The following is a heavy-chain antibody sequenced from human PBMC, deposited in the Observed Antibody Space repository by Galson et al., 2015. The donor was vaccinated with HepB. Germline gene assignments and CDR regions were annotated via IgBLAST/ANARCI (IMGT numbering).Heavy chain of an antibody. CDR1: GFTFSSYA. V-gene: IGHV3-30-3*01. D-gene: IGHD1-26*01. CDR2: ISSDGSNK. J-gene: IGHJ4*02. Sequence: SLRLSCAASGFTFSSYAMHWARQAPGKGLEWVAVISSDGSNKYYADSVKGRFTISRDNSKNTLYLQMNSLRAEDTAVYYCAREIYSGSYYCDYWGQGTLVTVSS. CDR3: AREIYSGSYYCDY.